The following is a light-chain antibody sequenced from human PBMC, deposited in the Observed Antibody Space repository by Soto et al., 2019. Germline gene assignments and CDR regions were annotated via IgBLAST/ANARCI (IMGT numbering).Light chain of an antibody. CDR1: ACDIGRYNY. CDR3: NSYVGSNNYV. CDR2: EVT. V-gene: IGLV2-8*01. J-gene: IGLJ1*01. Sequence: QSVLTQPPSASGSPGQSVTISCIGTACDIGRYNYVSWYQHHPGKAPKLIIYEVTKRPSGVPDRFSGSKSGNTASLTVSGLQADDEADYYCNSYVGSNNYVFGTGTKLTVL.